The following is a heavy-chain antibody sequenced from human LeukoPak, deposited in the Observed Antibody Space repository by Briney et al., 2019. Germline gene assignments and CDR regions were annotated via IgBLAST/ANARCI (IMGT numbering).Heavy chain of an antibody. J-gene: IGHJ1*01. CDR3: SRAPSEIGGYYPEYFRH. CDR1: GFTFSTYW. V-gene: IGHV3-74*01. Sequence: GGSLRLSCAASGFTFSTYWMHWVRQAPGKGLVWVSRIKSDGSTNYADSVKGRFTISRDNAKNTVPLQMNSLSPEDTGVYYCSRAPSEIGGYYPEYFRHWGQSTLVTVSS. CDR2: IKSDGST. D-gene: IGHD3-22*01.